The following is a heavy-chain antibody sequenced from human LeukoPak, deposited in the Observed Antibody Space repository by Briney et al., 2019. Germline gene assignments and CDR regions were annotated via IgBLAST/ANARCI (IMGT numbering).Heavy chain of an antibody. J-gene: IGHJ4*02. V-gene: IGHV3-21*04. CDR1: GFTFSRNS. CDR2: ISSSSIYI. CDR3: AKIADYYDSSGYEPFDY. D-gene: IGHD3-22*01. Sequence: GGSLRLSCAASGFTFSRNSMNWVRQAPGKGLEWVSSISSSSIYIYYADSVKGRFTISRDNAKNTLYLQMNSLRAEDTAVYYCAKIADYYDSSGYEPFDYWGQGTLVTVSS.